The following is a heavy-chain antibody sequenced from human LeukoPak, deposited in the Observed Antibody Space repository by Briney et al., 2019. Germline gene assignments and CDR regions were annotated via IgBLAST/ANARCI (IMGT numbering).Heavy chain of an antibody. CDR3: ARHLWGSYSDLDY. CDR1: GAAVSSSSYY. CDR2: IFYPSWTT. D-gene: IGHD3-16*01. Sequence: SETLSLTCSVSGAAVSSSSYYWGWVRQSPGMGLEWIGCIFYPSWTTYYNPSLRGRVTISVDTSNNQFSLTLNSMTATDTAIYYCARHLWGSYSDLDYWGQGTLVTVSS. V-gene: IGHV4-39*01. J-gene: IGHJ4*02.